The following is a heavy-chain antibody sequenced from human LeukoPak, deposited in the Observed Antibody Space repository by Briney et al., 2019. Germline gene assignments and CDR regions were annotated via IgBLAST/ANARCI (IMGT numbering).Heavy chain of an antibody. V-gene: IGHV4-61*01. Sequence: PSETLSLTCTVSGGSVSSGSYYWSWIRQPPGKGLEWIGYIYYSGSTNYNPSLKSRVTISVDTSKNQFSLKLSSVTAADTAVYYCARDGPTSVLWGQGTLVTVSS. CDR2: IYYSGST. CDR1: GGSVSSGSYY. D-gene: IGHD1-1*01. CDR3: ARDGPTSVL. J-gene: IGHJ4*02.